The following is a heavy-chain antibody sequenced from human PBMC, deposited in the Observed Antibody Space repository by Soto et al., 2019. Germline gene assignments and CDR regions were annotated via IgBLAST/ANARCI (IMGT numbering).Heavy chain of an antibody. CDR3: AGERLGDHRYYGMDV. Sequence: QVQMVQSGTEVKKPGSSVKVSCKASVGTFSSYAISWVRQAPGQGLEWMGGIIPIFGTANYALKFQGRVTITADESTHTAYMELRSPTSEDTAIYYCAGERLGDHRYYGMDVWGQGTTVTVSS. CDR2: IIPIFGTA. CDR1: VGTFSSYA. J-gene: IGHJ6*02. V-gene: IGHV1-69*01. D-gene: IGHD3-16*01.